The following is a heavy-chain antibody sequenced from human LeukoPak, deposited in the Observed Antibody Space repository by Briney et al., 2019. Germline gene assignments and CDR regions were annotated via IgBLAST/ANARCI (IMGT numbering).Heavy chain of an antibody. CDR3: ARRIAAAGTGGYYFDY. CDR1: GFTVSSNY. D-gene: IGHD6-13*01. V-gene: IGHV3-66*04. Sequence: GGSLRLSCAASGFTVSSNYMSWVRQAPGKGLEWVSVIYSGGSTYYADSVKGRFTIPRDNSKNTLYLQMNSLRAEDTAVYYCARRIAAAGTGGYYFDYWGQGTLVTVSS. CDR2: IYSGGST. J-gene: IGHJ4*02.